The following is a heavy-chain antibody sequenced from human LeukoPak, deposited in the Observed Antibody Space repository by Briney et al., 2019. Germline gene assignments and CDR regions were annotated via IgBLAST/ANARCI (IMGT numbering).Heavy chain of an antibody. V-gene: IGHV3-15*01. D-gene: IGHD3-10*01. J-gene: IGHJ4*02. CDR3: TLIKGWGSGTYYLDY. CDR2: IKSESSGATT. Sequence: GSLRLSCAASGFSLSDDWKSWVRQAPGKGLEWVGRIKSESSGATTHYAAPVKGRYTISRDDSKNTLYLQLNSLKTDDTAVYYCTLIKGWGSGTYYLDYWGQGSLVTVSS. CDR1: GFSLSDDW.